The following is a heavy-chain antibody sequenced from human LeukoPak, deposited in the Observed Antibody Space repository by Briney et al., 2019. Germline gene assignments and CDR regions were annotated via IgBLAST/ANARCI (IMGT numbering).Heavy chain of an antibody. Sequence: GGSLRLSCAASGFTFSDYAMGWVRQAPGKGLEWVSAVSGGSSNTYYADSVKGRFTISRDNSKNTLYLQMNSLRADDTAVYYCARDSSDLHRPFDYWGQGTLVTVSS. CDR2: VSGGSSNT. V-gene: IGHV3-23*01. CDR3: ARDSSDLHRPFDY. D-gene: IGHD2-15*01. CDR1: GFTFSDYA. J-gene: IGHJ4*02.